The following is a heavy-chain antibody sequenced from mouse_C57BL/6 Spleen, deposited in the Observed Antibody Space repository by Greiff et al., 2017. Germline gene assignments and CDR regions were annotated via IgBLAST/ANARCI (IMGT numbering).Heavy chain of an antibody. V-gene: IGHV1-69*02. CDR3: ALVSSGDLGFGY. D-gene: IGHD3-1*01. J-gene: IGHJ3*02. CDR2: IDPIDSCT. Sequence: QVQLQQPGPELVKPGASVKLSCKASGYTFTDYCMNWVKQRPGQSLEWIGDIDPIDSCTSYNQKFKGKATLTVDKSSSTAYMQLSSLTSEDSAVYYCALVSSGDLGFGYRGKAATVT. CDR1: GYTFTDYC.